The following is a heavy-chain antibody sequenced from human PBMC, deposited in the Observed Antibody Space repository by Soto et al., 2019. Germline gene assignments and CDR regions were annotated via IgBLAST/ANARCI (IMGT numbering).Heavy chain of an antibody. CDR1: GFTFSTYW. J-gene: IGHJ3*02. V-gene: IGHV3-74*01. D-gene: IGHD3-3*01. CDR3: SRDRSFYDFWGESYHDAFDI. CDR2: INGDGSST. Sequence: GGSLRLSCAASGFTFSTYWMHWVRQAPGKGLVWVSRINGDGSSTTYADSVKGRFTISRDNAKNTLYLQMNSLRAEDTAVYYCSRDRSFYDFWGESYHDAFDIWGQGTMVTVSS.